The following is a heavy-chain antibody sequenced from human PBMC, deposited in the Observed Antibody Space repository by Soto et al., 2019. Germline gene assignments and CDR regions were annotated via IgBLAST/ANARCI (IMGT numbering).Heavy chain of an antibody. CDR3: ARDYSNYDREDYYYGMDV. CDR2: IIPIFGTA. V-gene: IGHV1-69*13. D-gene: IGHD4-4*01. Sequence: ASVKVSCKASGGTFSSYAISWVRQAPGQGLEWMGGIIPIFGTANYAQKFQGRVTITADESTSTAHMELSSLRAEDASVYYCARDYSNYDREDYYYGMDVWGQGTTGTV. CDR1: GGTFSSYA. J-gene: IGHJ6*02.